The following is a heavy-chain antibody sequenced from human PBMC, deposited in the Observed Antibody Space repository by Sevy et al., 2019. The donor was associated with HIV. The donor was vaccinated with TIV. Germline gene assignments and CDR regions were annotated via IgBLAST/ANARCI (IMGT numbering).Heavy chain of an antibody. V-gene: IGHV4-39*01. CDR2: IYSSGST. CDR3: EGIAVAGTLLDY. Sequence: SETLSLTCTVSGGSISSSSYCWGWIRRPPGKGLEWIGSIYSSGSTYYNPSLRSRVTISVDTSKNQFSLKLSSVTAADTAVYYCEGIAVAGTLLDYWGQGTLVTVSS. D-gene: IGHD6-19*01. CDR1: GGSISSSSYC. J-gene: IGHJ4*02.